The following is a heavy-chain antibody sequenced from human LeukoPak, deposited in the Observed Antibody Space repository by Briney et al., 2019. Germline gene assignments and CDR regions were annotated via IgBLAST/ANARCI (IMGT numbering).Heavy chain of an antibody. Sequence: GVSVKVSCKASGYTFTSYGISWVRQAPGQGLEWMGWISAYNGNTNYAQKLQGRVTMTTDTSTSTAYMELRSLRSDDTAVYYCASHVAGTWFDPWGQGTLVTVSS. J-gene: IGHJ5*02. D-gene: IGHD6-19*01. CDR3: ASHVAGTWFDP. V-gene: IGHV1-18*01. CDR1: GYTFTSYG. CDR2: ISAYNGNT.